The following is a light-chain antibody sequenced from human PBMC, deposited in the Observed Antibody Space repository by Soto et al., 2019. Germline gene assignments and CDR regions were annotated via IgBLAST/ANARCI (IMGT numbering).Light chain of an antibody. J-gene: IGKJ2*01. CDR3: MQGTHWPPYT. Sequence: DVVMTQSPLSLPVNLGEPAAISCRSTQSLVHSDGDTYLSWFHQRQGQSPRRLIFRVSKRDFGVPHRFICSGSGTEFTLEISRVEAEDVGVYYCMQGTHWPPYTFGQGTRLEIK. CDR1: QSLVHSDGDTY. V-gene: IGKV2-30*02. CDR2: RVS.